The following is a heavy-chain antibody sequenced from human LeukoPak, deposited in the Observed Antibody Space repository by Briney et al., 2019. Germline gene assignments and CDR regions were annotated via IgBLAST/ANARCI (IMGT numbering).Heavy chain of an antibody. Sequence: GGSLRLSCAASAFTFSSYWMHWVRQAPGKGLVWVSRINSDGSTTSYADSVKGRFTISRDNSKNTLYLQMNSLRAEDTAAYYCAKKHPGGVIESPDYWGQGTLVTVSS. V-gene: IGHV3-74*01. J-gene: IGHJ4*02. CDR3: AKKHPGGVIESPDY. D-gene: IGHD3-16*02. CDR2: INSDGSTT. CDR1: AFTFSSYW.